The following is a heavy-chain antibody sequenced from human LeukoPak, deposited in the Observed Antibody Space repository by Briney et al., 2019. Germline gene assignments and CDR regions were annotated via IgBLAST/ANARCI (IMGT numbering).Heavy chain of an antibody. D-gene: IGHD2-2*01. Sequence: GESLKISCKGSGYSFTSYWIGWVRQMPGKGLEWMGIIYPGDSDTRYSPSFQGQVTISADKSISTAYLQWSSLKASDTAMYYCASRGGCSSTSCPPFDYWGKGTLVTVSS. J-gene: IGHJ4*02. V-gene: IGHV5-51*01. CDR2: IYPGDSDT. CDR3: ASRGGCSSTSCPPFDY. CDR1: GYSFTSYW.